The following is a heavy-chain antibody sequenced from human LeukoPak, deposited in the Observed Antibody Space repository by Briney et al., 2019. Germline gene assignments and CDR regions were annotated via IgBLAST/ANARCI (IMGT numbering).Heavy chain of an antibody. CDR3: AREDYCSGGSCYSGYFQH. V-gene: IGHV4-61*01. J-gene: IGHJ1*01. D-gene: IGHD2-15*01. CDR2: IYYSGTT. Sequence: SETLSLTCTVSGGSISSSSYYWGWIRQPPGKGLEWIGYIYYSGTTNYNPSLKSRVTISVDTSKNQFSLKLSSVTAADTAVHYCAREDYCSGGSCYSGYFQHWGQGTLVTVSS. CDR1: GGSISSSSYY.